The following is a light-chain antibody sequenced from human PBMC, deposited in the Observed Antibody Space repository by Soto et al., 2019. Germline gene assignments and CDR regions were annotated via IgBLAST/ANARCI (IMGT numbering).Light chain of an antibody. Sequence: EIVMTQSPATLSVSPGERATLSCRASQSVSSNLAWYQQKPGQAPRLLIYYISTRATGIPARFSGSGSGTDFTLTISSLEPEDSAVYYCQQRSNWPPEITFGQGTRLEI. CDR3: QQRSNWPPEIT. CDR2: YIS. J-gene: IGKJ5*01. V-gene: IGKV3-11*01. CDR1: QSVSSN.